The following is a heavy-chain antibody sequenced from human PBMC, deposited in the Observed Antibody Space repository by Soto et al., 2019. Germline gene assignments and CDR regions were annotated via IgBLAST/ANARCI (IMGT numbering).Heavy chain of an antibody. Sequence: SETLSLTCAVYGGSFSGYYWSWIRQPPGKGLEWIGEINHSGSTNYNPSLKSRVTMSVDTSKNQFSLKLSSVTAADTAVYYCAREHVVPAAAYGFYYYGMDVWGQGTTVTVSS. CDR1: GGSFSGYY. CDR2: INHSGST. V-gene: IGHV4-34*01. D-gene: IGHD2-2*01. J-gene: IGHJ6*02. CDR3: AREHVVPAAAYGFYYYGMDV.